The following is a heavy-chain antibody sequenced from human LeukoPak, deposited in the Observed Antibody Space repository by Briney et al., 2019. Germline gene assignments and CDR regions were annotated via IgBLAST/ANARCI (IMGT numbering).Heavy chain of an antibody. CDR1: GYSFTSYW. V-gene: IGHV5-51*01. J-gene: IGHJ5*02. CDR3: ERGPYYDFCSGPDANWFDP. CDR2: IYPGDSDT. Sequence: GESLKTSCKSAGYSFTSYWIGWGRQIPGKGLEWMGIIYPGDSDTRYSPSFQGQITISPAKSISPAYLQWRSLKASDTAMYYCERGPYYDFCSGPDANWFDPWGQGTLVTVSS. D-gene: IGHD3-3*01.